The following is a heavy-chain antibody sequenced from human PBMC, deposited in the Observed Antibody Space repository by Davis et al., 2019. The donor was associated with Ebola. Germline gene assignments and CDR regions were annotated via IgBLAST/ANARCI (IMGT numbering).Heavy chain of an antibody. CDR1: GGSFSGYY. V-gene: IGHV4-34*11. J-gene: IGHJ4*02. CDR3: ARDYYDSNGYLYYFDS. Sequence: SETLSLTCAVYGGSFSGYYWSWIRQPPGKGLEWIGNIYYSGNTYYTPSLKSRATISVDTSKNQFSLNLKSVTAADTAVYYCARDYYDSNGYLYYFDSWGQGTLVTVSS. CDR2: IYYSGNT. D-gene: IGHD3-22*01.